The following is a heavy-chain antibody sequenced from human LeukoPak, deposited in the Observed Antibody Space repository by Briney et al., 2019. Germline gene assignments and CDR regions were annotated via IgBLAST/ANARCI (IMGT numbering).Heavy chain of an antibody. V-gene: IGHV4-59*01. J-gene: IGHJ4*02. CDR2: IYYSGST. Sequence: SETLSLTCTVSGGSISSYYWSWIRQPPGKGLEWIGYIYYSGSTNYNPSLKSRVTISVNTSKNQFSLKLSSVTAADTAVYYCARLGGGGSDWDFDYWGQGTLVTVSS. CDR3: ARLGGGGSDWDFDY. CDR1: GGSISSYY. D-gene: IGHD1-26*01.